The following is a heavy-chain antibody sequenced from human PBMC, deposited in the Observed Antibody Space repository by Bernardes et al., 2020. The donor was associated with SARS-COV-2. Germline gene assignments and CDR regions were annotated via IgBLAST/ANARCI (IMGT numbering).Heavy chain of an antibody. CDR3: ARDQRITIFGVVIEGAFDY. Sequence: LSLTCTVSGGSISSGGYYWSWIRQHPGKGLEWIGYIYYSGSTNYNPSLKSRVTISVDTSKNQFSLKLSSVTAADTAVYYCARDQRITIFGVVIEGAFDYWGQGTLVTVSS. J-gene: IGHJ4*02. V-gene: IGHV4-61*08. CDR2: IYYSGST. D-gene: IGHD3-3*01. CDR1: GGSISSGGYY.